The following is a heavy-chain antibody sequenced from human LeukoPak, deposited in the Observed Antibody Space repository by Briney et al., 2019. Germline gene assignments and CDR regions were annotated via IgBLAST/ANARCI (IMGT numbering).Heavy chain of an antibody. V-gene: IGHV3-30*18. J-gene: IGHJ5*02. CDR2: ISYDGSNK. CDR1: GFTFSSYG. Sequence: GGSLRLSCAASGFTFSSYGMHWVRQAPGKGLEWVAVISYDGSNKYYADSVKGRFTISRDNSKSTLYLRINSLRAEDTAVYYCAKEVIVSAAVGTVGFDPWGQGTLVIVSS. CDR3: AKEVIVSAAVGTVGFDP. D-gene: IGHD6-13*01.